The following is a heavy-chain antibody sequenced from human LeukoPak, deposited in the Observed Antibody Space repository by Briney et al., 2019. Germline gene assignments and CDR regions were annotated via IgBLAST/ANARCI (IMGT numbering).Heavy chain of an antibody. J-gene: IGHJ4*02. Sequence: GVSLRLSCAASGFTFSSYGMHWVRQAPGKGLEWVAFIRYDGSNKYYADSVKGRFTISRDNAKNSLYLQMNSLRAEDTAVYYCARDSPAAAHYWGQGTLVTVSS. CDR3: ARDSPAAAHY. CDR2: IRYDGSNK. D-gene: IGHD6-13*01. V-gene: IGHV3-30*02. CDR1: GFTFSSYG.